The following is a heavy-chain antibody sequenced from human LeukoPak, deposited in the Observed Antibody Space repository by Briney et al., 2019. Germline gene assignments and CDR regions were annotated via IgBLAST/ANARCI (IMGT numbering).Heavy chain of an antibody. CDR1: GYTFTDYY. J-gene: IGHJ4*02. CDR3: ARPYYGCLDY. Sequence: GASVKVSCKASGYTFTDYYMHWVRQAPGQGLEWMGWINPNSGGTNYAQKFQGRVTMTRDTSISTAYMELRSLRSDDTAVYYCARPYYGCLDYWGQGTLVTVSS. V-gene: IGHV1-2*02. D-gene: IGHD3-3*01. CDR2: INPNSGGT.